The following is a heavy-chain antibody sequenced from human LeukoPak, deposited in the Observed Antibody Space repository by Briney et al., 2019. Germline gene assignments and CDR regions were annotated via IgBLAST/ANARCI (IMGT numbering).Heavy chain of an antibody. J-gene: IGHJ6*03. V-gene: IGHV4-34*01. D-gene: IGHD3-3*01. CDR2: INHSGST. CDR1: GGSFSGYY. CDR3: ARYDDFWSGYYYYYMDV. Sequence: SSETLSLTCAVYGGSFSGYYWSWIRQPPGKGLEWIGEINHSGSTNYNPSLKSRVTISVDTSKNQFSLKLSSVTAADTAVCYCARYDDFWSGYYYYYMDVWGKGTTVTVSS.